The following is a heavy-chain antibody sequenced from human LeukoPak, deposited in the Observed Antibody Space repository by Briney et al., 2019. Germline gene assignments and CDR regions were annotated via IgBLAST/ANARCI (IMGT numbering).Heavy chain of an antibody. J-gene: IGHJ6*03. V-gene: IGHV3-7*04. CDR3: XRGGSRYYYMDV. CDR1: RFTFSSYW. D-gene: IGHD3-16*01. Sequence: PGGSLRLSCAASRFTFSSYWMTWVRQAPGKGLEWVANIKQDGSEKYYVDSVKGRFTISRDNAKNSLYLQMNSLRAEDTAVYYCXRGGSRYYYMDVWGKGTTLIVSS. CDR2: IKQDGSEK.